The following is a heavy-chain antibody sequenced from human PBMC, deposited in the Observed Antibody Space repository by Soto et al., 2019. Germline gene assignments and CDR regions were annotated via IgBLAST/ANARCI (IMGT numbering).Heavy chain of an antibody. Sequence: GGSLRLSCAASGFTFSSYGMHWVRQAPGKGLEWVAVISYDGSNKYYADSVKDRFTISRDNSKNTLYLQMNSLRAEDTAVYYCAKDWSGETGYYAPHLGDYWGQGTLVTVSS. D-gene: IGHD3-9*01. CDR2: ISYDGSNK. V-gene: IGHV3-30*18. CDR1: GFTFSSYG. J-gene: IGHJ4*02. CDR3: AKDWSGETGYYAPHLGDY.